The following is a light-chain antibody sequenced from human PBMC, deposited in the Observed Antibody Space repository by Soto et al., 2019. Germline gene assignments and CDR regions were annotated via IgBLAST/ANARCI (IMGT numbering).Light chain of an antibody. CDR3: CSYTSSTTPL. V-gene: IGLV2-14*01. J-gene: IGLJ2*01. CDR2: EVS. Sequence: QSALTQPASVSGSPGQSITISCTGSSSDVGGYHYVSWYQQYPGKAPKLVISEVSNRPSGVSNRFSGSKSGNTASLTISGLQAEDEGDYYCCSYTSSTTPLFGGGTKLTVL. CDR1: SSDVGGYHY.